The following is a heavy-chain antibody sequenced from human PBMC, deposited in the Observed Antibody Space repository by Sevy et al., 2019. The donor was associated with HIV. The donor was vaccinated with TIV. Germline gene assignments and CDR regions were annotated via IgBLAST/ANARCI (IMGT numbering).Heavy chain of an antibody. CDR3: AGEDAWGRGYS. CDR2: IYYNGNI. CDR1: GGSITSLY. Sequence: SETLSLTCTVSGGSITSLYWNWIRQPPGKGLEWIANIYYNGNINYNPCPTRRVTVSFNTSKNQFSLRLSAVTAAVTAMYYCAGEDAWGRGYSWGQGTLVTVSS. D-gene: IGHD1-26*01. V-gene: IGHV4-59*11. J-gene: IGHJ4*02.